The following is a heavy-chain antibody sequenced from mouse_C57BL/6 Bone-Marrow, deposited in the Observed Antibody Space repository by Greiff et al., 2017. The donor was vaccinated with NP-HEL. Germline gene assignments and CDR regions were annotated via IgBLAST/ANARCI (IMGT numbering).Heavy chain of an antibody. Sequence: DVQLVESGGGLVKPGGSLKLSCAASGFTFSSYAMSWVRQTPEKRLEWVATISDGGSYTYYPDNVKGRFTISRDNAKNNLYLQMSHLKSEDTAMYYCARGPRWFAYWGQGTLVTVSA. J-gene: IGHJ3*01. CDR1: GFTFSSYA. CDR2: ISDGGSYT. CDR3: ARGPRWFAY. V-gene: IGHV5-4*01.